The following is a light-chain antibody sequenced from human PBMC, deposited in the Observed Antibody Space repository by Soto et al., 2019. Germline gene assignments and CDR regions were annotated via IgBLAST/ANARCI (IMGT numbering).Light chain of an antibody. Sequence: QSVLTQPASVSRSPGQSITISCTGSSANIGAAYNVDWYQQLPGTAPKLLVYGNNNRPSGVPARFSGSKSGTSASLAIAGLQAEDEGDYYCQSYDSSLSGYVFGTGTKVTVL. CDR1: SANIGAAYN. J-gene: IGLJ1*01. V-gene: IGLV1-40*01. CDR3: QSYDSSLSGYV. CDR2: GNN.